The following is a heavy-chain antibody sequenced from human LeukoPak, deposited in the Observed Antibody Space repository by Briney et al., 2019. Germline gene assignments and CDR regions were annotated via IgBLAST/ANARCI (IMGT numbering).Heavy chain of an antibody. CDR3: ARGGSSSWYQDY. V-gene: IGHV3-30*04. D-gene: IGHD6-13*01. Sequence: GGSLRLSCAASGFTFSTYAMHWVRQAPGKGLERVAVISYDGRNEYCTDSVKGRFTISRDNSKNTLNLQMNSLRPEDTAVYYCARGGSSSWYQDYWGQGTLVTVSS. CDR1: GFTFSTYA. CDR2: ISYDGRNE. J-gene: IGHJ4*02.